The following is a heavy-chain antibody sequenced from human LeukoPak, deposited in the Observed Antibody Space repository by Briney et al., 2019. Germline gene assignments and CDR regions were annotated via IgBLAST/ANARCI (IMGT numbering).Heavy chain of an antibody. CDR2: ISGSGGAT. V-gene: IGHV3-23*01. J-gene: IGHJ4*02. D-gene: IGHD1-26*01. CDR1: GFTFSSYP. CDR3: GKYLQTTVGANDY. Sequence: GGSLRLSCAASGFTFSSYPMNWVRQAPGKGLEWVSVISGSGGATFYGDSVQGRFTISRDNSRDTLYLQLNSLTAEDTAVYYCGKYLQTTVGANDYWGQGTLVTVSS.